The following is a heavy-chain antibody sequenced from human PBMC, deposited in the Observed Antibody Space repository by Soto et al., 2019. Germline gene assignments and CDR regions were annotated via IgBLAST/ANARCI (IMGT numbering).Heavy chain of an antibody. CDR3: ARYANMDV. V-gene: IGHV3-7*01. Sequence: EVQVVESGGGLVQPGGSLRLSCVASGFNFRSCWMSWARQAPGEGLEWVANIKEDGSGQYYMESVKGRFTISRDNAKSSLYLQMNSLRAEDTAVYYCARYANMDVWGKGTTVTVSS. CDR2: IKEDGSGQ. J-gene: IGHJ6*03. CDR1: GFNFRSCW.